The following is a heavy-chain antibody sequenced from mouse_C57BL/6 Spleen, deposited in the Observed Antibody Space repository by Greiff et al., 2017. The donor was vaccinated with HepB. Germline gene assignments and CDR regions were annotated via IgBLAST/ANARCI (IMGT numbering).Heavy chain of an antibody. V-gene: IGHV1-42*01. CDR2: INPSTGGT. CDR1: GYSFTGYY. Sequence: VQLQQSGPELVKPGASVKISCKASGYSFTGYYMNWVKQSPEKSLEWIGEINPSTGGTTYNQKFKAKATLTVDKSSSTAYMQLKSLTSEDSAVYYCARKDYSYYFDYWGQGTTLIVSS. D-gene: IGHD2-12*01. J-gene: IGHJ2*01. CDR3: ARKDYSYYFDY.